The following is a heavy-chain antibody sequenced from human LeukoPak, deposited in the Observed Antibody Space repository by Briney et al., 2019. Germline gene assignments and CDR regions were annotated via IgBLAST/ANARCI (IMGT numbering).Heavy chain of an antibody. D-gene: IGHD3-10*01. CDR2: MYYSGRT. CDR3: ARMTYGSGSYYNPYYMDV. V-gene: IGHV4-39*07. Sequence: PSETLSLTCTVSGGSISSSSYYWGWIRQTPGKGLEWIGSMYYSGRTDYNPSLKSRVTISVDTSKNQFSLKLSSVTAADTAVYYCARMTYGSGSYYNPYYMDVWGKGTTVTISS. CDR1: GGSISSSSYY. J-gene: IGHJ6*03.